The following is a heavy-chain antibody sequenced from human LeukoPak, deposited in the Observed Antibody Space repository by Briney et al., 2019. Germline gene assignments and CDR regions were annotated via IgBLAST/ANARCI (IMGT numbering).Heavy chain of an antibody. CDR2: IGSSSSYI. Sequence: GGSLRLSCAASGFTFSSYSMNWVRQAPGKGLEWVSSIGSSSSYIYYADSVKGRFTISRDNAKNSLYLQMNSLRAEDTAVYYCARDLPCDYWGQGTLVTVSS. CDR3: ARDLPCDY. V-gene: IGHV3-21*01. J-gene: IGHJ4*02. CDR1: GFTFSSYS.